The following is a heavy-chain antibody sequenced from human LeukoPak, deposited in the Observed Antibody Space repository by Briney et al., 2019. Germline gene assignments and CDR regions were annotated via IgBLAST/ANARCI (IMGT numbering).Heavy chain of an antibody. CDR1: GGSISSGDYY. Sequence: SETLSLTCTVSGGSISSGDYYWSWICQPPGKGLEWIGYIYYSGSTYYNPSLKSRVTISVDTSKNQFSLKLSSVTAADTAVYYCARDSGAGYYGMDVWGQGTTVTVSS. CDR2: IYYSGST. V-gene: IGHV4-30-4*01. D-gene: IGHD3-10*01. J-gene: IGHJ6*02. CDR3: ARDSGAGYYGMDV.